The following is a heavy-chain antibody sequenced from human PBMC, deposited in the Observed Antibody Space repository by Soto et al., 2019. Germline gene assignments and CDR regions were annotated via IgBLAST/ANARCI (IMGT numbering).Heavy chain of an antibody. J-gene: IGHJ5*02. CDR3: ARHAYYYGSGSYYNRSFRFDP. CDR2: IYYSGST. CDR1: GGSISSSSYY. D-gene: IGHD3-10*01. V-gene: IGHV4-39*01. Sequence: SETLSLTCTVSGGSISSSSYYWGWIRQPPGKGLEWIGSIYYSGSTYYNPSLKSRVTISVDTSKNQFSLKLSSVTAADTAVYYCARHAYYYGSGSYYNRSFRFDPWGQGTLVTVSS.